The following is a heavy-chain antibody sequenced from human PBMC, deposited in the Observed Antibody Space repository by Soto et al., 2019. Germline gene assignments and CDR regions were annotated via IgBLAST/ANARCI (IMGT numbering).Heavy chain of an antibody. CDR1: GDSVSINTAA. V-gene: IGHV6-1*01. CDR2: TYRSNWRH. D-gene: IGHD6-19*01. Sequence: SQTLSLTCAISGDSVSINTAAWNRIRSSPSRGLEWLGRTYRSNWRHDYAVSVKSRITVNPDTSKNHFSLQLNSVTPDDTAVYYCARGVAGSGFDLWGQGNLVTVSS. J-gene: IGHJ4*02. CDR3: ARGVAGSGFDL.